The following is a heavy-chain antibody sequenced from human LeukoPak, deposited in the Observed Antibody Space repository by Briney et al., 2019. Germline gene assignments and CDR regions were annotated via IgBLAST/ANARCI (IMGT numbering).Heavy chain of an antibody. CDR2: IFPSGGEI. V-gene: IGHV3-23*01. D-gene: IGHD4-11*01. Sequence: GGSLRLSCAASGFTFSTFAMIWVRQPPGKGLEWVSSIFPSGGEIHYADSVRGRFTISRDNSKSTLYLQMNSLRAEDTAVYYCAKDTAATVPNFDYWGQGTLVTVSS. CDR3: AKDTAATVPNFDY. CDR1: GFTFSTFA. J-gene: IGHJ4*02.